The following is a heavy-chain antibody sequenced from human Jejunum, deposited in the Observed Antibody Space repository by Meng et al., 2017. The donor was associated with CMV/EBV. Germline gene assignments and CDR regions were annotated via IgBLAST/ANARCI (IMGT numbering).Heavy chain of an antibody. CDR3: VRNLGYTYGLVS. CDR2: IYSGGTT. CDR1: GFRFSSNY. D-gene: IGHD5-18*01. Sequence: EGEVVGMGGGVGKLWESLGITCAASGFRFSSNYMSWVRQAPGKGLEWVTLIYSGGTTFYADSVKGRFTISRDNSKNVLYLQMNSVRAEDTALYHCVRNLGYTYGLVSWGQGTLVTVSS. J-gene: IGHJ5*02. V-gene: IGHV3-66*01.